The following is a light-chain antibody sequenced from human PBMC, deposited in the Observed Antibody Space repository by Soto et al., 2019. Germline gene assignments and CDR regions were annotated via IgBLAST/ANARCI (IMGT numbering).Light chain of an antibody. CDR2: DNN. Sequence: QSVLTQPPSMSAAPGQKVTISCSGSSSNIGNNYVSWYQQLPGTAPKLLIYDNNQRPSGIPDRFSASKSGASATLDITGLQTGDEADYYCGTWDSSLSGAVFGGGTKLTVL. CDR3: GTWDSSLSGAV. J-gene: IGLJ7*01. V-gene: IGLV1-51*01. CDR1: SSNIGNNY.